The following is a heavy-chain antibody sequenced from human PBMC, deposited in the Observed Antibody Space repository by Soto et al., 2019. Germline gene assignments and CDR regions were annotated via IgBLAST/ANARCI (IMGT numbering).Heavy chain of an antibody. CDR3: AKVVYDFWSGYYSDNWFDP. J-gene: IGHJ5*02. D-gene: IGHD3-3*01. CDR1: GFTFSSYA. Sequence: EVQLLESGGGLVQPGGSLRLSCAASGFTFSSYAMSWVRQAPGKGLEWVSAISGSGGSTYYADSVKGRFTISRDNSKNTLYLQMNSLRAEDTAVYYCAKVVYDFWSGYYSDNWFDPWGQGTLVTVSS. V-gene: IGHV3-23*01. CDR2: ISGSGGST.